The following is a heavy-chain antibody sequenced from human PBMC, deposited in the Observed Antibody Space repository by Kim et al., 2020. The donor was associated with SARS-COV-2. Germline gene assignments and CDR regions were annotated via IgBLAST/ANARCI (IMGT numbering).Heavy chain of an antibody. CDR3: VKDLRPYYYDSSGYYDVPPLDY. J-gene: IGHJ4*02. CDR2: ISSNGGST. Sequence: GGSLRLSCSASGFTFSSYAMHWVRQAPGKGLEYVSAISSNGGSTYYADSVKGRFTISRDNSKNTLYLQMSSLRAEDTAVYYCVKDLRPYYYDSSGYYDVPPLDYWGQGTLVTVSS. CDR1: GFTFSSYA. D-gene: IGHD3-22*01. V-gene: IGHV3-64D*09.